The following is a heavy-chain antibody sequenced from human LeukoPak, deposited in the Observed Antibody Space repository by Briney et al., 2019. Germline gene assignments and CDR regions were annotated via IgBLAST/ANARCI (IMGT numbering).Heavy chain of an antibody. Sequence: PSETLSLTCSVCVGSISSYYWSWIRQPPGKGREWLGYIYYSGSTNYNPSLKSRVTISVDTSKNQCALKLSSVTAADTAVYYWARSPVYYDILTGYSNWFDPWGQGTLVTVSS. V-gene: IGHV4-59*01. D-gene: IGHD3-9*01. CDR2: IYYSGST. J-gene: IGHJ5*02. CDR1: VGSISSYY. CDR3: ARSPVYYDILTGYSNWFDP.